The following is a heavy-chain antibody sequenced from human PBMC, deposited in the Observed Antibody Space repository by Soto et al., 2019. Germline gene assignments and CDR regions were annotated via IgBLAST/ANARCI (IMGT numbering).Heavy chain of an antibody. CDR2: ISGSGGST. J-gene: IGHJ6*03. Sequence: EVQLLESGGGLVQPGGSLRLSCAASGFTFSSYAMSWVRQAPGKGLEWVSAISGSGGSTYYADSVKGRFTISRDNSKNTLYLQINSVRAEDTAVYYCAKEDGDYPYYMDVWGKGTTVTVSS. V-gene: IGHV3-23*01. D-gene: IGHD4-17*01. CDR3: AKEDGDYPYYMDV. CDR1: GFTFSSYA.